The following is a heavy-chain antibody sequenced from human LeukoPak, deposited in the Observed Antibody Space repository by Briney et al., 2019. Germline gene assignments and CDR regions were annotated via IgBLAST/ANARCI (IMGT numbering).Heavy chain of an antibody. CDR3: ARDTVNQPFDY. CDR1: GYTFSGYY. CDR2: INPNSGGT. Sequence: ASVKVSCKASGYTFSGYYMHWVRQAPGQGVGWMGWINPNSGGTNYAQKFQGRVTMTRDTSISTAYMELSRLRSDDTAVYYCARDTVNQPFDYWGQGTLVTVSS. V-gene: IGHV1-2*02. J-gene: IGHJ4*02. D-gene: IGHD2-2*01.